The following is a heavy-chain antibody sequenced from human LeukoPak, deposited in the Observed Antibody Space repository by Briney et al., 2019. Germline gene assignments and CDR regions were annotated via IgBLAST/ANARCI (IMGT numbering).Heavy chain of an antibody. CDR3: ARDNRRDGYNYGDY. V-gene: IGHV3-66*01. D-gene: IGHD5-24*01. J-gene: IGHJ4*02. CDR1: GFTVSSNY. Sequence: PGGSLRLSCAASGFTVSSNYMSWVRQAPGKGLEWVSVIYSGGSTYYADSVKGRFTVTRDNSKNTLYLQMNSLRAEDTAVYYCARDNRRDGYNYGDYGGQGTLVTVSS. CDR2: IYSGGST.